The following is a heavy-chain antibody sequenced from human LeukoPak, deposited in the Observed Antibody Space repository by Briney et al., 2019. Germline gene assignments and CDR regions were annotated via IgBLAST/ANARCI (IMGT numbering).Heavy chain of an antibody. V-gene: IGHV3-30*18. Sequence: PGGSLSLSCAAPGFTFSSYALPWVGQAPGKGLEWVAVISYDGSNKYYADSVKGRFTISRDNSKNTLYLQMNSLRAEDTAVYCCAKFFTGEYVRAFDVWGQGTMVTVSS. CDR1: GFTFSSYA. J-gene: IGHJ3*01. D-gene: IGHD3-10*02. CDR3: AKFFTGEYVRAFDV. CDR2: ISYDGSNK.